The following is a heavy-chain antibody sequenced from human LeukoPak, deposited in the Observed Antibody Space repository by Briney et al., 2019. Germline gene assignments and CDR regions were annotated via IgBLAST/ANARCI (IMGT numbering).Heavy chain of an antibody. J-gene: IGHJ6*03. D-gene: IGHD1-14*01. CDR1: GGYFSGYY. CDR2: INHSGST. V-gene: IGHV4-34*01. Sequence: PSETLSLTCALYGGYFSGYYWSGIRQPPGKGLEWIGEINHSGSTNYNPSLKSRVTISVDTSKNQFSLKLRSVTAADTAVYYCARWRTDLWDPGISYYYMDVWGKGTTVTVSS. CDR3: ARWRTDLWDPGISYYYMDV.